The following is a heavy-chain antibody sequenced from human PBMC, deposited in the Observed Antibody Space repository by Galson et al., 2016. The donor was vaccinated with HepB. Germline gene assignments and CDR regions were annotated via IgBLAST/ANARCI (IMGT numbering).Heavy chain of an antibody. Sequence: SVKVSCKASGGTFTSSAINWVRQAPGQGLEWMGGIIPVFGTTNYAQKFQGRVTITADESTSTAYMELSSLRSEDTAMYYCNFLKGGVGETGTDGKGSYYFMDVWGQGTTVTVSS. CDR1: GGTFTSSA. CDR3: NFLKGGVGETGTDGKGSYYFMDV. J-gene: IGHJ6*02. CDR2: IIPVFGTT. D-gene: IGHD1-1*01. V-gene: IGHV1-69*13.